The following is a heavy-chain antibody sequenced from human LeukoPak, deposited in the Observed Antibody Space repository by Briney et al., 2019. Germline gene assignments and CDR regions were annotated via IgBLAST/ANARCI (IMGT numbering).Heavy chain of an antibody. CDR1: GFTFGDYA. D-gene: IGHD3-9*01. Sequence: PGGSLRLSCTASGFTFGDYAMNWFRQAPGKGLEWVGFIRSKTFGGTTEYAASVKGRFTTSRDDSKSIVYLQMNSLKSEDTAVYYCTRDGILTACLYWGQGTLVTVSS. CDR2: IRSKTFGGTT. V-gene: IGHV3-49*03. CDR3: TRDGILTACLY. J-gene: IGHJ4*02.